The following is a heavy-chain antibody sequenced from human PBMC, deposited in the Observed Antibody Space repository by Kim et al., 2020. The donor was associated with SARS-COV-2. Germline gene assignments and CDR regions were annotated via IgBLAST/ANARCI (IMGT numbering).Heavy chain of an antibody. CDR1: GFTFSSYW. J-gene: IGHJ4*02. Sequence: GGSLRLSCVASGFTFSSYWMHWVRQAPGKGLVWVSRVNSDGSSTSYADSVKGRFTISRDNARNTLYLQMNSLRAEDTAVYYCASLSTGYVCDIFDYWGEG. D-gene: IGHD1-1*01. V-gene: IGHV3-74*01. CDR3: ASLSTGYVCDIFDY. CDR2: VNSDGSST.